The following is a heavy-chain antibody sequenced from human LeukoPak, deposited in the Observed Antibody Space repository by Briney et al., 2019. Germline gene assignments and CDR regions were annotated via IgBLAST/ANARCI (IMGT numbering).Heavy chain of an antibody. CDR3: AKGGYYERPWYFDY. J-gene: IGHJ4*02. D-gene: IGHD3-22*01. Sequence: GGSLRLSCAASGFTFSSYWMHWVRQAPGKGLVWVSRIKSDGSNTNYADSVKGRFTISRDNAKNTLYLQMNSLRAEDTAVYYCAKGGYYERPWYFDYWGQGTLVTVSS. CDR2: IKSDGSNT. CDR1: GFTFSSYW. V-gene: IGHV3-74*01.